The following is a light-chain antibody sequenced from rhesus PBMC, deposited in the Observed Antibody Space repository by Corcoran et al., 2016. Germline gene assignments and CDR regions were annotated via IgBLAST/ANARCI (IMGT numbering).Light chain of an antibody. CDR1: ENVNNY. CDR2: KAS. Sequence: DIQMTQSPSSLSASVGDRVTITCRTSENVNNYLNWYQQKPGKGPKLLIYKASTLQSGVPSRFSGSGSGTDYTLTISSLQSEDVSTYYCQHNYGTPFTFGPGTKLDIK. J-gene: IGKJ3*01. V-gene: IGKV1-74*01. CDR3: QHNYGTPFT.